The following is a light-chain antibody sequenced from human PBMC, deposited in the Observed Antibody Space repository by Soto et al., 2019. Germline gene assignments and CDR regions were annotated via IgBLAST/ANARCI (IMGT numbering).Light chain of an antibody. CDR3: QQCDDWPLT. V-gene: IGKV3-15*01. Sequence: EKVMTQSPATLSVSPGERATLSCRASQNVNSNLVWYQQKPGQAPRLLIYGASTSATGIPARFSGSASGTEFTLTISRLQSEDFAVYYCQQCDDWPLTFGGGTKVEIK. J-gene: IGKJ4*01. CDR1: QNVNSN. CDR2: GAS.